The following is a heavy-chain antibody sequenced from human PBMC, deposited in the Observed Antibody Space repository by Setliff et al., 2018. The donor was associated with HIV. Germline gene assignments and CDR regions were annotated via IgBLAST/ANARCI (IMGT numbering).Heavy chain of an antibody. CDR3: ALTGHRLLRGYMDV. CDR1: GGSITSGSYY. J-gene: IGHJ6*03. Sequence: SETLSLTCTVSGGSITSGSYYWSWVRQPAGKGLEWIGRLYVSGDTNYNPSLKSRVTMSLDTSKKHFSLKLKSVTAADTAVYYCALTGHRLLRGYMDVWGKGTTVTVSS. CDR2: LYVSGDT. V-gene: IGHV4-61*02. D-gene: IGHD2-15*01.